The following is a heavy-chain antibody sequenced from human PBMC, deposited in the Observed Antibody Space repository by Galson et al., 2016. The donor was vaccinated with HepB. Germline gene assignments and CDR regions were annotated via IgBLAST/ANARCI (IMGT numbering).Heavy chain of an antibody. CDR3: ARAYCSDGSCYNAFDS. D-gene: IGHD2-15*01. J-gene: IGHJ4*02. CDR2: IDWDGDK. CDR1: DFSVTTRGVR. V-gene: IGHV2-70*04. Sequence: PALVTPPQTLTLTCTFSDFSVTTRGVRVNWIRQPPGKALEWLARIDWDGDKFYSTSLKTRLTISKDTSKNQVVLAMTNMDPVDTATYYCARAYCSDGSCYNAFDSWGQGTLVTVSS.